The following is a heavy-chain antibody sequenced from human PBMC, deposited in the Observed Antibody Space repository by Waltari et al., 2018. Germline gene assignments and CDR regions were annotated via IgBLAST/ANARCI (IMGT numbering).Heavy chain of an antibody. Sequence: EEQLVESGGGLVQPGRSLRLSCAASGFPFDDHALHWFRQGPGKGLEWVSSISWNGENVAYADSVKGRYTISRDNAKKSLFLQMNSVRPEDTALYYCARKIRTYYVVAFDLWGQGTMVLVSS. CDR3: ARKIRTYYVVAFDL. J-gene: IGHJ3*01. D-gene: IGHD1-26*01. CDR1: GFPFDDHA. V-gene: IGHV3-9*01. CDR2: ISWNGENV.